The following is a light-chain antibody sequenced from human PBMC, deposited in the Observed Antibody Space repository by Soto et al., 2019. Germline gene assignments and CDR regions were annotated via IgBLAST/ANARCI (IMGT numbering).Light chain of an antibody. V-gene: IGKV1-6*01. CDR3: LQDYNYPVT. CDR2: AAS. Sequence: IQMTQSPSSLSATVGDRVTITCRASQTIVANLNWYQQKPGKAPKLLIYAASSLQSGVPSRFSGSGSGTDFTLTISSLQPEDFATYYCLQDYNYPVTFGQGTRLETK. CDR1: QTIVAN. J-gene: IGKJ5*01.